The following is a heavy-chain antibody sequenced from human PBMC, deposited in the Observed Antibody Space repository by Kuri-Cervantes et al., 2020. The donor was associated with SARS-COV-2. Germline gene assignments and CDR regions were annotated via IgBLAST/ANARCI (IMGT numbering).Heavy chain of an antibody. CDR1: GFTFSSYG. D-gene: IGHD5-12*01. CDR3: ARDRGYGGLRYYFDY. V-gene: IGHV3-33*08. J-gene: IGHJ4*02. CDR2: IWYDGSNK. Sequence: GESLKISCAASGFTFSSYGMHWVRQAPGKGLEWVAVIWYDGSNKYYADSVKGRFTISRDYSKNTLYLQMNSLRAEDTAVYYCARDRGYGGLRYYFDYWGQGTLVTDSS.